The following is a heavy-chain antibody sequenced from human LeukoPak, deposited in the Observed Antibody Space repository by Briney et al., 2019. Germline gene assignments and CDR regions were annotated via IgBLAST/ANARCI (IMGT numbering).Heavy chain of an antibody. CDR2: IDGGSSAI. V-gene: IGHV3-48*01. D-gene: IGHD2-15*01. CDR1: GFTFSSYS. CDR3: ARDSGRGGSCDY. Sequence: GGSLRLSCAASGFTFSSYSMKWVRQAPGKGLEWVSHIDGGSSAIYYADFVKGRFTISRDNARNSLYLQMNSLRGEDTGVYYCARDSGRGGSCDYWGQGTLVTVSS. J-gene: IGHJ4*02.